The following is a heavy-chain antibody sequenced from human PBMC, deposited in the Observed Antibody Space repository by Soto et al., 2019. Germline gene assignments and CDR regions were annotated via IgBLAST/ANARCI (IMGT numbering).Heavy chain of an antibody. V-gene: IGHV1-3*01. CDR1: GYTFTSYA. D-gene: IGHD5-12*01. J-gene: IGHJ4*02. Sequence: ASVKVSCKASGYTFTSYAMHWVRQAPGQRLEWMGWINAGNGNTNYAQSFQGRVTITADKSTGTAYMELNSLRSEDTAVYFCVRNSPIGSTFSGYDGIDYWGQGTLVTVSS. CDR3: VRNSPIGSTFSGYDGIDY. CDR2: INAGNGNT.